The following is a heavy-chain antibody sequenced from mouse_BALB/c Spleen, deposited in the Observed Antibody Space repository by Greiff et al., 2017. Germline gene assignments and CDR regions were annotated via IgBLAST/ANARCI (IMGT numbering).Heavy chain of an antibody. CDR1: GYAFSSYW. D-gene: IGHD1-1*01. Sequence: QVQLQQSGAELVRPGSSVKISCKASGYAFSSYWMNWVKQRPGQGLEWIGQIYPGDGDTNYNGKFKGKATLTADKSSSTAYMQLSSLTSEDSAVYFCARWTTTTGAWFAYWGQGTLVTVSA. V-gene: IGHV1-80*01. J-gene: IGHJ3*01. CDR2: IYPGDGDT. CDR3: ARWTTTTGAWFAY.